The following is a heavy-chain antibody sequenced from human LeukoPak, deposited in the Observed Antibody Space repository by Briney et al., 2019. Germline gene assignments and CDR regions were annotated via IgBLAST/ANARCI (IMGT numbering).Heavy chain of an antibody. Sequence: SVKVSGKASRGTFSRYAIIWVRQAPGQGLEWRGGIIPIFGTANFAQTFKGRVTITADESTSPAYMELSSLRSEDTAVYYCARRTYYYDSSLYYWGQGTLVTVSS. D-gene: IGHD3-22*01. CDR3: ARRTYYYDSSLYY. CDR2: IIPIFGTA. CDR1: RGTFSRYA. J-gene: IGHJ4*02. V-gene: IGHV1-69*01.